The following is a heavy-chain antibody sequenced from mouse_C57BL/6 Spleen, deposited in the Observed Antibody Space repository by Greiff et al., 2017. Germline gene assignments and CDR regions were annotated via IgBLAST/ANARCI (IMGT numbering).Heavy chain of an antibody. D-gene: IGHD2-5*01. Sequence: EVQGVESGGGLVKPGGSLKLSCAASGFTFSSYAMSWVRQTPEKRLEWVATISDGGSYTYYPDNVKGRFTFSRDNAKNNLYLQMSHLNSEDTAMYYCARARTGYSNPFDYWGQGTTLTVSS. CDR1: GFTFSSYA. CDR3: ARARTGYSNPFDY. V-gene: IGHV5-4*01. CDR2: ISDGGSYT. J-gene: IGHJ2*01.